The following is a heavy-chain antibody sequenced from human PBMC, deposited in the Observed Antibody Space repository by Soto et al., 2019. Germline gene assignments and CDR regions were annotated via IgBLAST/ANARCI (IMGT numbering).Heavy chain of an antibody. CDR3: ARPIRYYDVWRDYPPFDY. J-gene: IGHJ4*02. CDR2: IIPMSATR. CDR1: GGSFSSYA. V-gene: IGHV1-69*01. Sequence: QVQLVQSGAEVKKPGSSVKFSCKAPGGSFSSYAINWVRQAPGQGLEWMGGIIPMSATRTYAQKFQDRVTITADESSTTVYMELSSLQSEDTAVYYCARPIRYYDVWRDYPPFDYWGQGTLVTVSS. D-gene: IGHD3-3*01.